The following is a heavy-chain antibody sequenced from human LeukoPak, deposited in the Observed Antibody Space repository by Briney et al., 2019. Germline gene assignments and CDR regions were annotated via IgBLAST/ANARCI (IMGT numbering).Heavy chain of an antibody. V-gene: IGHV1-18*01. D-gene: IGHD3-10*01. CDR3: ARGTMVQGVIISSPVEDY. Sequence: ASVKLSCKSSVYTFTIYGVICVRHAPARGREWMGGISSYNGNTNYAQKLTGRVTMTTDTSTSTVYMELRSLRSDDTAVYSCARGTMVQGVIISSPVEDYWGQGTLVTVSS. J-gene: IGHJ4*02. CDR1: VYTFTIYG. CDR2: ISSYNGNT.